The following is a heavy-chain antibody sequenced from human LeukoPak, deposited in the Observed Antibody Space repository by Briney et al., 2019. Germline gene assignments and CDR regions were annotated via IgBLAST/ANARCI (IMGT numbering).Heavy chain of an antibody. V-gene: IGHV3-15*01. CDR2: IKSKTDGGTT. CDR1: GFTFSNAW. CDR3: TLYLGS. J-gene: IGHJ4*02. Sequence: GGSLRLSCAASGFTFSNAWMSWVRQAPGKGLEWVGLIKSKTDGGTTDYAAPVKGRFTISRDDSKNTLYLQMNSLKTEDTAVYYGTLYLGSWGQGTLVTVSS.